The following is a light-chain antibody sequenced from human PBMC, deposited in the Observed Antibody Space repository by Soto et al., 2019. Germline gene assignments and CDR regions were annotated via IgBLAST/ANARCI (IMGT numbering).Light chain of an antibody. Sequence: DIQLTQSPSFLSASVGDRVSITCRASQGISDYLAWYQQKPGKAPKLLIYAASTLHSGVPSRFSGSGSGTEFTLTINSLQPEDFATNYCQQLDSYRITFGQGTRLEIQ. CDR3: QQLDSYRIT. V-gene: IGKV1-9*01. J-gene: IGKJ5*01. CDR1: QGISDY. CDR2: AAS.